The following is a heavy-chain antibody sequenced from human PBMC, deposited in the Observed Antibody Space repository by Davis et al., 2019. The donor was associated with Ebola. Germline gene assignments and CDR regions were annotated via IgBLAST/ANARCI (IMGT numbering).Heavy chain of an antibody. D-gene: IGHD3-3*01. CDR3: VKGIRFLEWFDY. CDR1: GFTFSSYA. J-gene: IGHJ4*02. V-gene: IGHV3-23*01. Sequence: GESLKISCAASGFTFSSYAMSWVRQAPGKGLEWVSAISGSGGSTYYADSVKGRFTISRDNSKNTLYLQMNSLRAEDTAVYYCVKGIRFLEWFDYWGQGTLVTVSS. CDR2: ISGSGGST.